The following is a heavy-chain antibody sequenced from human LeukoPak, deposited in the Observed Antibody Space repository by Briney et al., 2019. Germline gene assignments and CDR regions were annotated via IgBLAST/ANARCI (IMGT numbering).Heavy chain of an antibody. CDR1: GGSLSSGGYY. D-gene: IGHD5-18*01. Sequence: TSQTLSLTCTVSGGSLSSGGYYWSWIRQPAGKGLEWIGRIYTNGNTNYNPSLKSRVTISLDTSKNQFSLMVNSVTAADTAVYYCARWANTAMFDYWGQGTLVTVSS. CDR3: ARWANTAMFDY. CDR2: IYTNGNT. V-gene: IGHV4-61*02. J-gene: IGHJ4*02.